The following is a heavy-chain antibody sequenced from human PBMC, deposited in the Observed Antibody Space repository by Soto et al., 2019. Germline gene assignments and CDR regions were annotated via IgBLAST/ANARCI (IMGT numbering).Heavy chain of an antibody. J-gene: IGHJ3*02. CDR1: GGSISSGGYS. CDR2: IYHSGST. Sequence: PSETLSLTCAVSGGSISSGGYSWSWIRQPPGKGLEWIGYIYHSGSTYYNPSLKSRVTISVDRSKNQFSLKLSSVTAADTAVYYCASSITSYYDFWSGYSDAFDIWGQGTMVTVSS. D-gene: IGHD3-3*01. CDR3: ASSITSYYDFWSGYSDAFDI. V-gene: IGHV4-30-2*01.